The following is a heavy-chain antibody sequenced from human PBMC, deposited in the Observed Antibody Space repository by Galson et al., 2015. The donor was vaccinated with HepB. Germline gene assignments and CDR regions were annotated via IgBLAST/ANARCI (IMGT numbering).Heavy chain of an antibody. CDR3: ARDRNYDHVWGNYRVGDWFDP. J-gene: IGHJ5*02. D-gene: IGHD3-16*02. Sequence: SLRLSCAASGFTFTNYGMHWVRQAPGKGLEWVAIIWYDGSNKYYAESVKGRFTISRDNSNNTLYLQMNSLRAEDTAVYYCARDRNYDHVWGNYRVGDWFDPWGQGTLVTVSS. V-gene: IGHV3-33*01. CDR2: IWYDGSNK. CDR1: GFTFTNYG.